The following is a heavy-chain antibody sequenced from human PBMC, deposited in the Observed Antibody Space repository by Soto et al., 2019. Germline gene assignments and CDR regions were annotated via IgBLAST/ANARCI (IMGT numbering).Heavy chain of an antibody. Sequence: RLSCVASGFTFSTYAMSWVRQAPGKGLEWVSTISSSGGNTYYTDSVKGRFTISRDNSKNTLYLQMNSLRAEDTAIYYCAKRPTSTGFGDPFDIWGQGTMVTVSS. CDR1: GFTFSTYA. V-gene: IGHV3-23*01. D-gene: IGHD3-10*01. CDR2: ISSSGGNT. J-gene: IGHJ3*02. CDR3: AKRPTSTGFGDPFDI.